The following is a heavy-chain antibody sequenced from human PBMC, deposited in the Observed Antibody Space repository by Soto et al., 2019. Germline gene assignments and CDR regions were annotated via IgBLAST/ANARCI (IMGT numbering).Heavy chain of an antibody. CDR3: ARRDLGNYALRRAFDT. J-gene: IGHJ3*02. D-gene: IGHD1-7*01. Sequence: PSETLSLTCTVSGGSISSSSYYWGWIRQPPGKGLEWIGSIYYSGSTYYNPSLKSRVTISVDTSKNQFSLKLSSVTAADTAVYYCARRDLGNYALRRAFDTWGQGTMVTVS. V-gene: IGHV4-39*01. CDR2: IYYSGST. CDR1: GGSISSSSYY.